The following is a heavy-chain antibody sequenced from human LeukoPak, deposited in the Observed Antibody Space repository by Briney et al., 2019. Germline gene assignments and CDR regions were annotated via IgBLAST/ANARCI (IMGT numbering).Heavy chain of an antibody. CDR3: ARGRVSSSTWYSTYYYYFYMDV. D-gene: IGHD1-1*01. J-gene: IGHJ6*03. CDR1: GGSINTYY. CDR2: VDHTGST. Sequence: SETLSLTCTVSGGSINTYYWTWIRQPPGKGLEWIGYVDHTGSTNFNPSLNGRVSISRDTTKNLFSLRLRSVTAADTAVYFCARGRVSSSTWYSTYYYYFYMDVWGKGTTVTVSS. V-gene: IGHV4-59*01.